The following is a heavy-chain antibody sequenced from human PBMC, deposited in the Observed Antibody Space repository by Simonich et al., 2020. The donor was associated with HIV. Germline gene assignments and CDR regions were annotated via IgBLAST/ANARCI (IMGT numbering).Heavy chain of an antibody. CDR2: NIPFLCTE. CDR3: ARKGGGRGVYYFDY. V-gene: IGHV1-69*13. Sequence: QVQLVQSGAEVKKPGSSVKVSCKASGGTFSSFAISWVRQAPGLGLEWVGGNIPFLCTENYAQMFQGRVTITADESTSTAYMELSSLRSEDTGIYYCARKGGGRGVYYFDYWGQGTLVTVSS. J-gene: IGHJ4*02. CDR1: GGTFSSFA. D-gene: IGHD3-10*01.